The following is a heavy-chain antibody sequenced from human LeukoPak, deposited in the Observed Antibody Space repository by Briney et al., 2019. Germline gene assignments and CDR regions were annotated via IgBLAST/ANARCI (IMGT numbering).Heavy chain of an antibody. Sequence: GGSLRLSCAAPGFTFSSYAMSWVRQAPGKGLEWVSAISGSGGSTYYADSVKGRFTISRDNSKNTLYLQMNSLRAEDTAVYYCAKDHSKADYYYYGMDVWGQGTTVTVSS. CDR2: ISGSGGST. V-gene: IGHV3-23*01. CDR3: AKDHSKADYYYYGMDV. CDR1: GFTFSSYA. D-gene: IGHD2-21*01. J-gene: IGHJ6*02.